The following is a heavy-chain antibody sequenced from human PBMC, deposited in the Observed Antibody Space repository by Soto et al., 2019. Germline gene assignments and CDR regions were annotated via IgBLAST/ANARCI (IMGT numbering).Heavy chain of an antibody. D-gene: IGHD3-3*01. CDR2: IYHSGST. CDR3: ARLRFLEWLPEGGIWFDP. Sequence: SETLSLTCAVSGGYISSGGYSWSWIRQPPGKGLEWIGYIYHSGSTYYNPSLKSRVTISVDTSKNQFSLKLSSVTAADTAVYYCARLRFLEWLPEGGIWFDPWGQGTLVTVSS. CDR1: GGYISSGGYS. J-gene: IGHJ5*02. V-gene: IGHV4-30-2*02.